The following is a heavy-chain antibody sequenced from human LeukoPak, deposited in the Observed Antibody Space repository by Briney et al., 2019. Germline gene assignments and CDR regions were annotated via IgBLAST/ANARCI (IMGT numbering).Heavy chain of an antibody. J-gene: IGHJ4*02. CDR3: ARDAPGNTALDY. V-gene: IGHV3-74*01. CDR1: GFTFSRYS. Sequence: GGSLRLXCAASGFTFSRYSMNWVRQAPGKGLVWVSRITGYSSSTDFADSVEGRFTISRDNAKNTLYLQMNSLRAEDTAVYYCARDAPGNTALDYWGQRTLVTVSS. D-gene: IGHD5-18*01. CDR2: ITGYSSST.